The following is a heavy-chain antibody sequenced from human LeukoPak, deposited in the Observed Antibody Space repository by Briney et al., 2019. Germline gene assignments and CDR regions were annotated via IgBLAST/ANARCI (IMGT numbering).Heavy chain of an antibody. Sequence: PSETLSLTCTVSGGSISSYYWSWIRQPPGKGLEWIGYIYYSGSTNYNPSLKSRVTISVDTSKNQFSLKLSSVTAADTAVYYCARALGSGWPDYWGQGTLVTVSS. V-gene: IGHV4-59*08. CDR2: IYYSGST. J-gene: IGHJ4*02. CDR1: GGSISSYY. CDR3: ARALGSGWPDY. D-gene: IGHD6-19*01.